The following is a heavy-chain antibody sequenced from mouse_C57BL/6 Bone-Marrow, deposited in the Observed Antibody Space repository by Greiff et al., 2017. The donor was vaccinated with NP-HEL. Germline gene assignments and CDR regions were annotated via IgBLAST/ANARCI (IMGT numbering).Heavy chain of an antibody. V-gene: IGHV1-82*01. D-gene: IGHD1-1*01. CDR3: ARRTIYYYCDY. J-gene: IGHJ2*01. CDR2: IYPGDGDT. CDR1: GYAFSSSW. Sequence: QVQLQQPGPELVKPGASVKISCKASGYAFSSSWMNWVKQRPGKGLEWIGRIYPGDGDTNYNGKFKGKATLTADKSSSTAYMQLSSLTSEDSAVYFCARRTIYYYCDYWGQGTTLTVSS.